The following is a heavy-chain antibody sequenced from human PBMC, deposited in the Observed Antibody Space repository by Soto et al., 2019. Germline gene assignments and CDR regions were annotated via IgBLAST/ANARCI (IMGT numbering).Heavy chain of an antibody. CDR1: GYRDTSYW. V-gene: IGHV5-51*01. J-gene: IGHJ5*02. Sequence: GESQKISGEGCGYRDTSYWSGWERQITGKGLEWMGIIYPGDSDTRYSPSFQGQVTISADKSISTAYLQWSSLKAAATAIYYSGSTYYNPSLKSRVTISVDTSKNQFSLKLSSVTAADTAVYYCARVPPRVLLRSGDTYPGPAGCFDPWGQGTLVTGSS. D-gene: IGHD2-21*02. CDR3: GSTYYNPSLKSRVTISVDTSKNQFSLKLSSVTAADTAVYYCARVPPRVLLRSGDTYPGPAGCFDP. CDR2: IYPGDSDT.